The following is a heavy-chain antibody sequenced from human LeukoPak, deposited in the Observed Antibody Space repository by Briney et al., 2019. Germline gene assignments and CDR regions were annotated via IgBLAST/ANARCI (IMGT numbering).Heavy chain of an antibody. Sequence: SVKVSCKASGGTFSSYAISWVRQAPGQGLEWMGGIIPIFRTPNYAQKSQDRVTITVDESTNTAYMELSSLRSEDTTVYFCARVQPGHTSPRAFDVWGQGTMVTVSS. CDR1: GGTFSSYA. CDR3: ARVQPGHTSPRAFDV. V-gene: IGHV1-69*13. CDR2: IIPIFRTP. D-gene: IGHD1-14*01. J-gene: IGHJ3*01.